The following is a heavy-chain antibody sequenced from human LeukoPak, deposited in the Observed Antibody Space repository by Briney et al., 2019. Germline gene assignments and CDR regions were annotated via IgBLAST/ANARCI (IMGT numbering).Heavy chain of an antibody. Sequence: GSSVKVSCKASGGTFSSYTISWVRQAPGQGLEWMGRIIPILGIANYAQKFQGRVTITADKSTSTAYMELSSLRSEDTAVYYCASGYCSSTSCSLYYMDVWGKGTTVSVSS. CDR2: IIPILGIA. D-gene: IGHD2-2*03. CDR1: GGTFSSYT. J-gene: IGHJ6*03. V-gene: IGHV1-69*02. CDR3: ASGYCSSTSCSLYYMDV.